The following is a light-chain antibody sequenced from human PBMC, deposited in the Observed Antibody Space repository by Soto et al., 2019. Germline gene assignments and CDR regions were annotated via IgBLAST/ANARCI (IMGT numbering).Light chain of an antibody. CDR1: QSISGY. J-gene: IGKJ4*01. CDR2: GAS. CDR3: QQSRSTLLT. V-gene: IGKV1-39*01. Sequence: DSQMTHYPSSLCACVHERITIXSPASQSISGYLNWYQQKPGKAPKVLISGASTLHNGVPSRFSGRGSGTDFTLTISSLQPEDVATYYCQQSRSTLLTFGGGTKV.